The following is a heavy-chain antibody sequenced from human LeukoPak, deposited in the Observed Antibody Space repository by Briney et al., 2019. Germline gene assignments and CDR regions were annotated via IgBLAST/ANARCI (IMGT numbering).Heavy chain of an antibody. Sequence: SETLSLTCTVSGYSINNGYYWGWIRQPPGKGLEWIGSIYHSGSAHYNPSLKSRVTISVDTSKNQFSLKLSSVTAGDTAVYYCARRWYYDSSGYYYEPFDYWGQGTLVTVSS. D-gene: IGHD3-22*01. CDR2: IYHSGSA. CDR1: GYSINNGYY. CDR3: ARRWYYDSSGYYYEPFDY. J-gene: IGHJ4*02. V-gene: IGHV4-38-2*02.